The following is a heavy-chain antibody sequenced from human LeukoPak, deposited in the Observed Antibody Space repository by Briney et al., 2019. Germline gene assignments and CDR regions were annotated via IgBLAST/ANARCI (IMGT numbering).Heavy chain of an antibody. CDR1: GYSFISYD. D-gene: IGHD1-26*01. V-gene: IGHV1-8*01. CDR3: ARLGGELLRPADY. J-gene: IGHJ4*02. Sequence: GASVKVSCKASGYSFISYDINWVQQATGQGLEWVGWLNVNTGNTAYAEKFQGRITITRDTSMRTVHMELSSLRSDDTAVFYCARLGGELLRPADYWGQGTLVTVSS. CDR2: LNVNTGNT.